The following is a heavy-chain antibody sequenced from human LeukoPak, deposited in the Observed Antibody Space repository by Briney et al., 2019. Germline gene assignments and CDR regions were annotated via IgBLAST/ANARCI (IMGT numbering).Heavy chain of an antibody. CDR1: GGSISSGSYY. CDR3: ARVILLGATRDYFDY. D-gene: IGHD1-26*01. Sequence: SQTLSLTCTVSGGSISSGSYYWSWIRQPAGKGLEWIGRVYTSGSTNYNPSLKSRVTISVDTSKNQFSLKLSSVTAADTAVYYCARVILLGATRDYFDYWGQGTLVTVSS. CDR2: VYTSGST. J-gene: IGHJ4*02. V-gene: IGHV4-61*02.